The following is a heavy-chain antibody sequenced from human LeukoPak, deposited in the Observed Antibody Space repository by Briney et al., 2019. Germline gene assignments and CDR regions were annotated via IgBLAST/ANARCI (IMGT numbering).Heavy chain of an antibody. D-gene: IGHD3-22*01. V-gene: IGHV3-7*01. Sequence: QSGGSLRLSCAASGFTFSSYWMSWVRQAPGKGLEWVANIKQDGSEKYYVDSVKGRFTISRDNAKNSLYLQMDSLRAEDTAVYYCARDLASSGYYGGDYFDYWGQGTLVTVSS. CDR1: GFTFSSYW. CDR2: IKQDGSEK. CDR3: ARDLASSGYYGGDYFDY. J-gene: IGHJ4*02.